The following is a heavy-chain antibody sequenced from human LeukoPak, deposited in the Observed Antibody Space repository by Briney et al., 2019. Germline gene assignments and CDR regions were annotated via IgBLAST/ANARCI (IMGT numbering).Heavy chain of an antibody. V-gene: IGHV3-21*01. D-gene: IGHD3-10*01. CDR2: ISSSSSYI. Sequence: PGGSLRLSCAASGFTFSSYSMNWVRQAPGKGLEWVSSISSSSSYIYYADSVKGRFTISRDNAKNSLYLQMNSLRAEDTAVYYCAGYYYGSGREGYAFDIWGQGTMVTVSS. CDR3: AGYYYGSGREGYAFDI. J-gene: IGHJ3*02. CDR1: GFTFSSYS.